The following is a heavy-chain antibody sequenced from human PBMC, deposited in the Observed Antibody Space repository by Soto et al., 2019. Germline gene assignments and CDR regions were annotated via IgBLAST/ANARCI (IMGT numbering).Heavy chain of an antibody. CDR3: GRVNDYGDYGLDY. CDR2: INHSGST. D-gene: IGHD4-17*01. V-gene: IGHV4-34*01. CDR1: GGSFSGYY. Sequence: SETLSLTCAVYGGSFSGYYGSWIRQPPGKGLEWIGEINHSGSTNYNPSLKSRVTISVDTSKNQFSLKLSSVTAADTAVYYCGRVNDYGDYGLDYWGQGTLVNVSS. J-gene: IGHJ4*02.